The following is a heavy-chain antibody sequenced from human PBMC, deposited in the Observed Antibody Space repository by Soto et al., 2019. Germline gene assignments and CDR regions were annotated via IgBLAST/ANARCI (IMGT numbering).Heavy chain of an antibody. CDR1: GYTFTGYY. D-gene: IGHD6-13*01. J-gene: IGHJ5*02. V-gene: IGHV1-2*02. Sequence: ASVKVSCKASGYTFTGYYMHWVRQAPGQGLEWMGWINPNSGGTNYAQKFQGRVTMTRDTSISTAYMELSRLRSDDTAVYYCAHLGGAAGTNWFDPWGQGTLVTVSS. CDR2: INPNSGGT. CDR3: AHLGGAAGTNWFDP.